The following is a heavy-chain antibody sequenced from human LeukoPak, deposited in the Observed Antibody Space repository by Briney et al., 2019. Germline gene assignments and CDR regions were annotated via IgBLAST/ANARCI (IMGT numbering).Heavy chain of an antibody. Sequence: PSETLSLTCAVYGGSFSGYYWSWIRQPPGKGLEWIGEINHSGSTNYNPSLKSRVTISVDTSKNQFSLKLSSVTAADTAVYYCARSGSSSWYPQYNWFDPWGQGTLVTVSS. CDR2: INHSGST. J-gene: IGHJ5*02. V-gene: IGHV4-34*01. D-gene: IGHD6-13*01. CDR3: ARSGSSSWYPQYNWFDP. CDR1: GGSFSGYY.